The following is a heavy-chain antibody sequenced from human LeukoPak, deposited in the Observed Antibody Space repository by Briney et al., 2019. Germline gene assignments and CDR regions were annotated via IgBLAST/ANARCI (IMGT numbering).Heavy chain of an antibody. J-gene: IGHJ5*02. V-gene: IGHV4-59*08. CDR2: IYYSGST. CDR3: ARVGHLSLGIAVPTRRGFDP. Sequence: NPSETLSLTCTVSGESISGFYWTWIRQPLGKGLEWIGYIYYSGSTNYNPSLKSRVTISVDTSKNQFSLKLSSVTAADTAVYYCARVGHLSLGIAVPTRRGFDPWGQGTLVTVSS. D-gene: IGHD6-19*01. CDR1: GESISGFY.